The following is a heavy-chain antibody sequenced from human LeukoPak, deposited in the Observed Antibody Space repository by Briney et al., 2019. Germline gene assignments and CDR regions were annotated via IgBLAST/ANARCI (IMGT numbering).Heavy chain of an antibody. CDR3: ARDSKYYYDSSGYYYPGDY. Sequence: SETLSLTCTVSGGSISSSSYYWGWIRQPPGKGLEWIGSIYYSGSTYYNPSLKSRVTISVDTSKNQFSLKLSSVTAADTAVSYCARDSKYYYDSSGYYYPGDYWGQGTLVTVSS. CDR1: GGSISSSSYY. V-gene: IGHV4-39*07. J-gene: IGHJ4*02. D-gene: IGHD3-22*01. CDR2: IYYSGST.